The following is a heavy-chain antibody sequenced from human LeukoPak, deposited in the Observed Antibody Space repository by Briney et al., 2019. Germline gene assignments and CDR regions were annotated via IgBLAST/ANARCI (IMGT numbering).Heavy chain of an antibody. CDR3: ARDVSSTFPNWFDP. Sequence: PSETLSLTCSVSGDSISSRTYYWTWIRQHPEKGLEWIGYIWNSGSTNYNPSLKSRVTISVDTSKNQFSLKLTSMTAADTAVYYSARDVSSTFPNWFDPWGQGILVIVSS. CDR2: IWNSGST. J-gene: IGHJ5*02. D-gene: IGHD6-6*01. V-gene: IGHV4-31*03. CDR1: GDSISSRTYY.